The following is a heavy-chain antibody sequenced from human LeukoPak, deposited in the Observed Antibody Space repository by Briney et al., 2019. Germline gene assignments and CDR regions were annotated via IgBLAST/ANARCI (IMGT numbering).Heavy chain of an antibody. CDR1: GGSNSSFY. J-gene: IGHJ4*02. D-gene: IGHD4-23*01. Sequence: SETLSLTCTVSGGSNSSFYWSWIRQPPGKGLEWIGDIYYSGRTNYNPSLKSRVTISVDASKNQFSLRLSSVTAADTALYYCATLTTVLTPSYFDYWGQGTLVTVYS. CDR2: IYYSGRT. CDR3: ATLTTVLTPSYFDY. V-gene: IGHV4-59*08.